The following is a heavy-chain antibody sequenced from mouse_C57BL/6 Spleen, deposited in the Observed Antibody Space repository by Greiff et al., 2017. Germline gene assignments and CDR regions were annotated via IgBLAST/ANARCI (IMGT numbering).Heavy chain of an antibody. CDR3: ARANWDVHYFDY. V-gene: IGHV5-4*01. CDR1: GFTFSSYA. Sequence: EVQGVESGGGLVKPGGSLKLSCAASGFTFSSYAMSWVRQTPEKRLEWVATISDGGSYTYYPDNVKGRFTISRDNAKNNLYLQMSHLKSEDTAMYYCARANWDVHYFDYWGQGTTLTVSS. D-gene: IGHD4-1*02. CDR2: ISDGGSYT. J-gene: IGHJ2*01.